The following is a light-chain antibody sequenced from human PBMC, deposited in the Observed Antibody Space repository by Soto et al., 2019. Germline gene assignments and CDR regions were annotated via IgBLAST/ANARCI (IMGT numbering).Light chain of an antibody. CDR1: QSTNTW. CDR3: QQYNSYPYT. CDR2: KAS. V-gene: IGKV1-5*03. J-gene: IGKJ2*01. Sequence: DIQMTQSPSTLSASVGDRVTITCRASQSTNTWLAWYQQKPGKAPKLLIYKASTLESGVPSRFSGSGSGTEFTLTISSLQPDDFATYYCQQYNSYPYTFGQGTKLEIK.